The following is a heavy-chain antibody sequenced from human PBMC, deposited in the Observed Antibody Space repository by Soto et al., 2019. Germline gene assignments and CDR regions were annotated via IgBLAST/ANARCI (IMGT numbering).Heavy chain of an antibody. J-gene: IGHJ3*02. CDR2: ISYDGSNK. V-gene: IGHV3-30*04. D-gene: IGHD3-10*01. Sequence: GGSLRLSCAASGFTFSSYAMHWVRQAPGKGLEWVAVISYDGSNKYYADSVKGRFTISRDNSKNTLYLQMNSLRAEDTAVYYCAGDGGGGAFDIWGQGTMVTVSS. CDR1: GFTFSSYA. CDR3: AGDGGGGAFDI.